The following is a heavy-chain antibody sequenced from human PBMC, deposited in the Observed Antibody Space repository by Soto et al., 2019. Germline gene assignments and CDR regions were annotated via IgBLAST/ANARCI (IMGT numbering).Heavy chain of an antibody. Sequence: SETLSLTCTVSGGSISSYYWSWIRQPPGKGLEWIGYIYYSGSTNYNPSLKSRVTISVDTSKNQFSLKLSSVTAADTAVYYCARHSIYYFWGSYFPQGELDYCGQRSLVPVSA. D-gene: IGHD3-10*01. CDR2: IYYSGST. V-gene: IGHV4-59*08. J-gene: IGHJ4*02. CDR3: ARHSIYYFWGSYFPQGELDY. CDR1: GGSISSYY.